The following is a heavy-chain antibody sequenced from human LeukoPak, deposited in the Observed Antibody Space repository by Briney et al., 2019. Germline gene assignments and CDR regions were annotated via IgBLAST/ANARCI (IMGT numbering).Heavy chain of an antibody. V-gene: IGHV3-30*03. CDR2: ISYDGSNK. D-gene: IGHD3-22*01. CDR3: ATIDYYDSSGYVDVFDI. J-gene: IGHJ3*02. Sequence: PGRSLRLSCAASGFTFSSYGMHWVRQAPGKGLEWVAVISYDGSNKYYADSVKGRFTLSRDNSRNTLYLQMNGLRADDTAVYYCATIDYYDSSGYVDVFDIWGQGTMVTVSS. CDR1: GFTFSSYG.